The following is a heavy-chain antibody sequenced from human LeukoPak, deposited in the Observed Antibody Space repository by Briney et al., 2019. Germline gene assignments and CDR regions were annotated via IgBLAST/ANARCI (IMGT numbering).Heavy chain of an antibody. Sequence: GGSLRLSCAASGFTFSSYSMNWVRQAPGKGLEWVSSISSSSSYIYYADSVKGRFTISRDNAKNSLYLQMNSLRAEDTAVYYCARGQYCSGGSCYLSPFDYWGQGTLVTVSS. CDR1: GFTFSSYS. D-gene: IGHD2-15*01. CDR2: ISSSSSYI. J-gene: IGHJ4*02. V-gene: IGHV3-21*01. CDR3: ARGQYCSGGSCYLSPFDY.